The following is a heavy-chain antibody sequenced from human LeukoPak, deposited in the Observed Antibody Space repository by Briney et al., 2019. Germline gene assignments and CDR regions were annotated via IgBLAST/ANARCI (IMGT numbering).Heavy chain of an antibody. CDR3: ARRGRIAVAA. V-gene: IGHV4-34*01. CDR1: GGSLSGYY. Sequence: SETLSLTCAVYGGSLSGYYWSWIRQPPGKGLERIGEINHSGSTNYNPSLKSRVTISVDTSKNQFSLKLSSVTAADTAVHYCARRGRIAVAAWGQGTLVTVSS. J-gene: IGHJ4*02. CDR2: INHSGST. D-gene: IGHD6-19*01.